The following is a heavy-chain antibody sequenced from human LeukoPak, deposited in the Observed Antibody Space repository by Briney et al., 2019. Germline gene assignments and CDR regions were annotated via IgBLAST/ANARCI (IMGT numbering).Heavy chain of an antibody. CDR3: ARRVGATYYFDW. J-gene: IGHJ4*02. CDR1: GFTFITYS. V-gene: IGHV3-48*01. D-gene: IGHD1-26*01. CDR2: ISSGSNTI. Sequence: GGSLRLSCAASGFTFITYSMNWVRQAPGKGLEWISYISSGSNTIYYADSVKGRFTISRDNARNSLFLQMNSLGAEDTAVYYCARRVGATYYFDWWGQGTLVTVSP.